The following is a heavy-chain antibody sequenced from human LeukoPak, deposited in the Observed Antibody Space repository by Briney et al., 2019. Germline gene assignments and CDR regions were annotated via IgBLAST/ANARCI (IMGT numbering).Heavy chain of an antibody. V-gene: IGHV4-34*01. Sequence: PSETLSLTCAVYGGSFSGYYWSWIRQPPGKGLEWIGEINHSGSTNYNPSLKSRVTISVDTSKNQFSLKLSSVTAADTAVYYCARALLAYSSFVMYYYYYMDVWGKGTTVTVSS. J-gene: IGHJ6*03. D-gene: IGHD6-6*01. CDR1: GGSFSGYY. CDR2: INHSGST. CDR3: ARALLAYSSFVMYYYYYMDV.